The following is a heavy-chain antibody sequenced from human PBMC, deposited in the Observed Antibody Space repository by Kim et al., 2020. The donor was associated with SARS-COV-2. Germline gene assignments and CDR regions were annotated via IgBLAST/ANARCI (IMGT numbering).Heavy chain of an antibody. CDR3: ARRAAVVVPVAIWSVYYYNMDV. CDR2: ISGSGTTI. CDR1: GFTFSDYY. V-gene: IGHV3-11*01. D-gene: IGHD2-2*02. Sequence: GGSLRRSCAASGFTFSDYYMSWIRQAPGKGLEWVSYISGSGTTIYYADSMKGRFTISRDNAKNSLYLQMNSLRAEDTAVYYCARRAAVVVPVAIWSVYYYNMDVWGQGTTVTVSS. J-gene: IGHJ6*02.